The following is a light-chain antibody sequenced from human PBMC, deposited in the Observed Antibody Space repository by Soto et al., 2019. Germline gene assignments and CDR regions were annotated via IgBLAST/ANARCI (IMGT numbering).Light chain of an antibody. V-gene: IGLV2-14*03. CDR2: DVS. J-gene: IGLJ2*01. CDR1: SSDVGGYNY. Sequence: QSALTQPASESGSPGQSITISCTGTSSDVGGYNYVSWYQLHPGKAPKLMIYDVSNRPSWVSNRFSGSKSGNTASLTISGLQAEDEADYYCGSYTTSRTLVFGGGTQLTVL. CDR3: GSYTTSRTLV.